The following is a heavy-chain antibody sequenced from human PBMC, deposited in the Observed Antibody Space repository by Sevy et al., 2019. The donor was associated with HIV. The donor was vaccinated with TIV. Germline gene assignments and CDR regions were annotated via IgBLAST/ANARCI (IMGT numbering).Heavy chain of an antibody. CDR3: ARDARIFGDYLLAYFDY. CDR2: IGYDGSNI. D-gene: IGHD3-9*01. Sequence: GGSLRLSCAASGVTLSSYGIHWVRQAPGKGLEWVAVIGYDGSNIHYADSVKGRFTISRDNSKDTYFLQMDSLRAEDTAIYYWARDARIFGDYLLAYFDYWGQGTLVTVSS. CDR1: GVTLSSYG. V-gene: IGHV3-30*12. J-gene: IGHJ4*02.